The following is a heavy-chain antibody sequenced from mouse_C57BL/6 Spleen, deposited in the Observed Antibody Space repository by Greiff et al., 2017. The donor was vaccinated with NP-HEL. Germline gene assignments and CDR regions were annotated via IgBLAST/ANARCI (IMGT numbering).Heavy chain of an antibody. J-gene: IGHJ2*01. V-gene: IGHV1-82*01. CDR2: IYPGDGDT. Sequence: VQLQQSGPELVKPGASVKISCKASGYAFRSSWMNWVKQRPGKGLEWVGRIYPGDGDTIYNGKFKGKATLTTDKSSSTSYMQLSSLASEDSAVYFCAREAGFDYWGQGTTLTVSS. CDR3: AREAGFDY. CDR1: GYAFRSSW.